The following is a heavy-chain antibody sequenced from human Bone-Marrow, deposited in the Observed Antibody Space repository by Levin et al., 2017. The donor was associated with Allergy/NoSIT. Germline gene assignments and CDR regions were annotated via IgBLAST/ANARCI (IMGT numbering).Heavy chain of an antibody. CDR3: ARIYSYYYGMDV. D-gene: IGHD4-11*01. CDR1: GGSISSSFNY. J-gene: IGHJ6*02. Sequence: SQTLSLTCSVSGGSISSSFNYWGWIRQSPGKGLEWLGGIYYSGSTYHNPSLKSRVTISVDTSNNHFSLRLSSVTAADTAISYCARIYSYYYGMDVWGQGTTVTVSS. CDR2: IYYSGST. V-gene: IGHV4-39*02.